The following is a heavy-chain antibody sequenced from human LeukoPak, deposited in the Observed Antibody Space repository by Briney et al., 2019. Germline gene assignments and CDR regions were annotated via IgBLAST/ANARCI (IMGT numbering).Heavy chain of an antibody. D-gene: IGHD1-26*01. CDR2: IYSGGNT. J-gene: IGHJ6*03. CDR1: GFTVSNYY. CDR3: AREIVGAGYYMDV. Sequence: GGSLRLSCAASGFTVSNYYMSWVRQAPGKGLEWVSVIYSGGNTYYADSVQGRFTISRDNSKNTLYLQMNSLRAEDTAVYYCAREIVGAGYYMDVWGKGTTVTISS. V-gene: IGHV3-53*01.